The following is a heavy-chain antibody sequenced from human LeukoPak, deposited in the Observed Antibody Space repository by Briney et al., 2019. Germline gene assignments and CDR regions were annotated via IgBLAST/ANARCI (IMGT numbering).Heavy chain of an antibody. Sequence: SETLSLTCTGSGGSISSSRYYWGWIRQPPGKGLEWIESIYYSGSTYYNPSLKSRVTISVDTSKNQFSLKLSSVTAADTAVYYCARSGYCSGGSCYRKFDPWGQGTLVTVSS. J-gene: IGHJ5*02. CDR2: IYYSGST. D-gene: IGHD2-15*01. CDR1: GGSISSSRYY. V-gene: IGHV4-39*07. CDR3: ARSGYCSGGSCYRKFDP.